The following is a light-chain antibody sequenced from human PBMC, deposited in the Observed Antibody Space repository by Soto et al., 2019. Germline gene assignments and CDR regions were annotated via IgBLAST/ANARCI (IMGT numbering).Light chain of an antibody. J-gene: IGKJ3*01. Sequence: DIQLTQSPSFLSASVGDRVTITCRASQGISSYLAWYQQKPGKAPKLLIYAASTLQSGVPSRFSGSGSGTEFTLTISSLQPEDFSTYYCQQLTLFGPGNKVDIK. CDR3: QQLTL. CDR2: AAS. V-gene: IGKV1-9*01. CDR1: QGISSY.